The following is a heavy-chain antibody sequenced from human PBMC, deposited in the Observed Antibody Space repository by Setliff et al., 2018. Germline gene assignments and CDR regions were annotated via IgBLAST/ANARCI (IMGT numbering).Heavy chain of an antibody. Sequence: SGPTLVNPTETLTLTCTVSGYSISSGYYWGWIRQPPGKGLEWIGSIYHSGSTYYNPSLKRRVTISVDTSKNQFSLKLSSVTAADTAVYYCASMGATAYYFDYWGQGTLVTVSS. D-gene: IGHD1-26*01. CDR2: IYHSGST. CDR1: GYSISSGYY. CDR3: ASMGATAYYFDY. J-gene: IGHJ4*02. V-gene: IGHV4-38-2*02.